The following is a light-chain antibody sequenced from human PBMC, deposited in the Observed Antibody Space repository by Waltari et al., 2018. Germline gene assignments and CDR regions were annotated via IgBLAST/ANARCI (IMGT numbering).Light chain of an antibody. CDR2: DVN. CDR3: CSYAGDSTLI. CDR1: SSNVGGYTL. Sequence: QSALTQPASVSGSPGQSITISCTGTSSNVGGYTLVSWYQQHPAKAPQLIIYDVNKRPSGISHRLSGPKSGNTASLTISGLQADDESDYYCCSYAGDSTLIFGGGTKLTVL. J-gene: IGLJ2*01. V-gene: IGLV2-23*02.